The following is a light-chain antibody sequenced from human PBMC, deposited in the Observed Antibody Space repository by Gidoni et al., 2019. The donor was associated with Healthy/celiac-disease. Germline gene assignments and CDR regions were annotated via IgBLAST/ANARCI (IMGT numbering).Light chain of an antibody. CDR2: WAS. Sequence: DIVMTQSPDSLAVSLGERATINCKSSPSVLYSSNNKNYLAWYQQKPGQPPKLLIYWASTRESGVPDRFSGSGSGTDFTLTISSLQDEDVAVYYCQQYYSTPQTFGQGTKVEIK. CDR3: QQYYSTPQT. J-gene: IGKJ1*01. CDR1: PSVLYSSNNKNY. V-gene: IGKV4-1*01.